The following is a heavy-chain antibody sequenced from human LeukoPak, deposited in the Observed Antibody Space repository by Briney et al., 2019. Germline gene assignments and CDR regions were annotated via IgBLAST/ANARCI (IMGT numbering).Heavy chain of an antibody. D-gene: IGHD6-19*01. CDR3: AKDVPNSSGWTGPRTHNWFDP. CDR1: GFTFSTYA. V-gene: IGHV3-30*04. J-gene: IGHJ5*02. Sequence: GGSLRLSCAASGFTFSTYAMHWVRQAPGKGLEWVAVISYDGSSKYYADSVKGRFTISRDNSKNTLYLQMNSLRAEDTAVYYCAKDVPNSSGWTGPRTHNWFDPWGQGTLVTVSS. CDR2: ISYDGSSK.